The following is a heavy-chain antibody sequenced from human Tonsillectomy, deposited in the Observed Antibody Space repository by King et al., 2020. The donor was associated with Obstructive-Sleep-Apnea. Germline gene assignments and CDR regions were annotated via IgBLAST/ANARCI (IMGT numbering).Heavy chain of an antibody. J-gene: IGHJ4*02. V-gene: IGHV4-59*01. D-gene: IGHD3-22*01. CDR2: IYYSGST. CDR1: GGSIRSYY. CDR3: ARGGLYYDSSGYRYYFDY. Sequence: QLQESGPGLGKPSETLSLTCTVSGGSIRSYYWSWIRQPPGKGLEWIGYIYYSGSTNYNPSLKSRVTISGDTSKNQFSLKLSSVTAADTAVYYCARGGLYYDSSGYRYYFDYWGQGTLVTVSS.